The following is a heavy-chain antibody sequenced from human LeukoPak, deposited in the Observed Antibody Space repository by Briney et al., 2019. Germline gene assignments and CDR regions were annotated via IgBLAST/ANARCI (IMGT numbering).Heavy chain of an antibody. V-gene: IGHV3-30*03. CDR2: ISHEGSYK. Sequence: GGSLRLSCAASGFSFGSYGIHWVRQAPGKGLEWVAVISHEGSYKSYADSVKGRFTISRDNSKNTLYLQMNSLRAEDTAVYYCAREGLGITGTATGFDAFDIWGQGTMVTVSS. CDR1: GFSFGSYG. J-gene: IGHJ3*02. D-gene: IGHD1-20*01. CDR3: AREGLGITGTATGFDAFDI.